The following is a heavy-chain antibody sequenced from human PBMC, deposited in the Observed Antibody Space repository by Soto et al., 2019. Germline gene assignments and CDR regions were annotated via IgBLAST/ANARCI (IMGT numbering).Heavy chain of an antibody. D-gene: IGHD6-13*01. CDR2: IIPIFGTA. CDR3: ARGGYCSRWPSSAEYFQH. J-gene: IGHJ1*01. V-gene: IGHV1-69*05. Sequence: QVQLVQSGAEVKKPGSSVKVSCKASGGTFSSYAISWVRQAPGQGLEWMGGIIPIFGTANYAQKLQGRVTITPEESTGAAYMGRSSLRSEDTAVYYCARGGYCSRWPSSAEYFQHWGQGTLVTVSS. CDR1: GGTFSSYA.